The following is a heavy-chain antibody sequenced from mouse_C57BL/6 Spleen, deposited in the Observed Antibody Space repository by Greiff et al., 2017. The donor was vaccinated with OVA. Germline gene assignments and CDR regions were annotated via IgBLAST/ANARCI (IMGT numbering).Heavy chain of an antibody. Sequence: EVQRVESGPELVKPGASVKIPCKASGYTFTDYNMDWVKQSHGKSLEWIGDINPNNGGNIYNQKFKGKATLTVDKSSSTAYMELRSLTSEDTAVYYCARREDGYQAWFAYWGQGTLVTVSA. D-gene: IGHD2-3*01. CDR1: GYTFTDYN. J-gene: IGHJ3*01. CDR2: INPNNGGN. CDR3: ARREDGYQAWFAY. V-gene: IGHV1-18*01.